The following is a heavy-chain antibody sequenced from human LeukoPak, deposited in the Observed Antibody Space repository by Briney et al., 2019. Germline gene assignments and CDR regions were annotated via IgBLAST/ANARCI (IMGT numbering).Heavy chain of an antibody. CDR1: GFTFSSYA. CDR2: IYSGGST. CDR3: ARIPWLQYFDY. J-gene: IGHJ4*02. Sequence: GGSLRLSCAASGFTFSSYAMSWVRQAPGKGLEWVSVIYSGGSTYYADSVKGRFTISRDNSKNTLYLQMNSLRAEDTAVYYCARIPWLQYFDYWGQGNLV. D-gene: IGHD5-24*01. V-gene: IGHV3-53*01.